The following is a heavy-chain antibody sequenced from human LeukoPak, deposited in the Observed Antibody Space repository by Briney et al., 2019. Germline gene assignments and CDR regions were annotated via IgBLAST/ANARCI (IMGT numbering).Heavy chain of an antibody. CDR1: GLNVSSNY. J-gene: IGHJ4*02. D-gene: IGHD1/OR15-1a*01. CDR3: ARSNCNSCYRGVWYYFDY. CDR2: IYSGGST. Sequence: GGSLRLSCAASGLNVSSNYMSWVRQAPGRGLECVSGIYSGGSTYSADSVKGRSTISRDNSKNTLFLQMNSLRAEDTAVYYCARSNCNSCYRGVWYYFDYWGQGALVTVSS. V-gene: IGHV3-66*01.